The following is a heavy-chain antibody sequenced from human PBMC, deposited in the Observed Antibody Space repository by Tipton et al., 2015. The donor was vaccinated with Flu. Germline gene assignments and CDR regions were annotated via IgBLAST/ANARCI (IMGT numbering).Heavy chain of an antibody. J-gene: IGHJ6*02. CDR2: IYSGGST. V-gene: IGHV3-53*01. Sequence: QLVQPGGGLIQPGGSLRLSCADSGFTVSSNYMSWVRQAPGKGLEWVSVIYSGGSTYYADSVKGRFTISRDNSKNTLYLQMNSLRAEDTAVYYCARDRVNYDFWSGSSFDGMDVWGQGTTVTVSS. D-gene: IGHD3-3*01. CDR1: GFTVSSNY. CDR3: ARDRVNYDFWSGSSFDGMDV.